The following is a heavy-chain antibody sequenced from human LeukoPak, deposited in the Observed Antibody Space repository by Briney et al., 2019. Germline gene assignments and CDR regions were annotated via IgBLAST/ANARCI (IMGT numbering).Heavy chain of an antibody. V-gene: IGHV3-23*01. CDR3: ARSPDSYYFYYDMDV. CDR2: ISDSGGST. J-gene: IGHJ6*02. Sequence: GGSLRLSCAASGFTFSSYAMSWVRQAPGKGLEWVAGISDSGGSTYYADSVKGRFTISRDNSRNTLYLQMNSLRAEDTAVYYCARSPDSYYFYYDMDVWGQGTTVTVSS. CDR1: GFTFSSYA.